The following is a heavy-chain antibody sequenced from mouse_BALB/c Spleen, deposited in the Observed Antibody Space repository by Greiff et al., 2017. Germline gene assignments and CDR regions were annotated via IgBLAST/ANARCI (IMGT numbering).Heavy chain of an antibody. CDR1: GFTFSSYG. J-gene: IGHJ4*01. D-gene: IGHD1-2*01. CDR3: ARQETAYAMDY. CDR2: ISSGGSYT. Sequence: EVQLVESGGDLVKPGGSLKLSCAASGFTFSSYGMSWVRQTPDKRLEWVATISSGGSYTYYPDSVKGRFTISRDNAKNTLYLQMSSLKSEDTAMYYCARQETAYAMDYWGQGTSVTVSS. V-gene: IGHV5-6*01.